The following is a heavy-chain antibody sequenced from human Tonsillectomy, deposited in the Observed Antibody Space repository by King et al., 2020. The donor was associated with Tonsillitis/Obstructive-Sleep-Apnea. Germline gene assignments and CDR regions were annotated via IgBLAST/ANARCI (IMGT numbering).Heavy chain of an antibody. CDR1: GGSISSSSYY. CDR3: ASAIYDILTGYYRWI. CDR2: IYYSGST. D-gene: IGHD3-9*01. V-gene: IGHV4-39*01. J-gene: IGHJ3*02. Sequence: QLQESGPGLVKPSETLSLTCTVSGGSISSSSYYWGWIRQPPGKGLEWIGSIYYSGSTYYNQALKSRVTISVDTSKNQFSLKLSSVTAADTAVYYCASAIYDILTGYYRWIWGQGTMVTVSS.